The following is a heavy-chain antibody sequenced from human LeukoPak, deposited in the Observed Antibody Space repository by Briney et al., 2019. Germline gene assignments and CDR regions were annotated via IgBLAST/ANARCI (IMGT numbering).Heavy chain of an antibody. CDR3: ARQGRGSHRRDFDY. CDR1: GYSFTSNW. CDR2: IDPSDSHI. J-gene: IGHJ4*02. D-gene: IGHD1-26*01. V-gene: IGHV5-10-1*01. Sequence: PGESLKISCNGSGYSFTSNWISWVRQMPGKGLEWMGRIDPSDSHINYSPSFQGHVTISVDKSISTAYLQWSSLRASDTAMYYCARQGRGSHRRDFDYWGQGTLVTVSS.